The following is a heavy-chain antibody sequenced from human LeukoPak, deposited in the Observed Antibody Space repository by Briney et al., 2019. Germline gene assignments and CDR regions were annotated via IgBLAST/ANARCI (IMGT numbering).Heavy chain of an antibody. CDR2: IRSYSSYI. D-gene: IGHD3-22*01. CDR3: ARGQLYYDSSGFDY. J-gene: IGHJ4*02. Sequence: GGSLRLSCAASGFTFDTYNFNRVRQAPGKGLEWVASIRSYSSYIHYADSVKGRYTISRDNAKDSLYLQMNSLRAEDTAVYYCARGQLYYDSSGFDYWGQGTLVTVSS. V-gene: IGHV3-21*01. CDR1: GFTFDTYN.